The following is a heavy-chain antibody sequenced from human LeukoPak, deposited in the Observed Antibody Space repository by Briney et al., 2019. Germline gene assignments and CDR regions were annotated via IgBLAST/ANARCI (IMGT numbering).Heavy chain of an antibody. J-gene: IGHJ4*02. V-gene: IGHV1-69*13. CDR3: ARGGDIRVAGYFDY. Sequence: SVKVSCKASGGTFSRYAISWVREAPGQGLEWMGGIIPLFGTANYAQKFQGRVTITADESTSTAYMELSSLRSGDTAVYYCARGGDIRVAGYFDYWGQGTLVTVSS. CDR2: IIPLFGTA. D-gene: IGHD6-19*01. CDR1: GGTFSRYA.